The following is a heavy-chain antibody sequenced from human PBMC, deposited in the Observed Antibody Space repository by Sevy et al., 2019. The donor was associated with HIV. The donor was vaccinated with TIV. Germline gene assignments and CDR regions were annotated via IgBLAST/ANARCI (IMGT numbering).Heavy chain of an antibody. CDR2: IYSGGGT. J-gene: IGHJ4*02. CDR1: GFAVSSNY. CDR3: ARVSGYCSSTSCYEDS. Sequence: GGSLRLSCAASGFAVSSNYISWVRQAPGKGLEWVSVIYSGGGTYFADSVKGRFSISRDNSKNTVYLQMNNLRAEDTAVYYCARVSGYCSSTSCYEDSWGQGILATVSS. D-gene: IGHD2-2*01. V-gene: IGHV3-53*01.